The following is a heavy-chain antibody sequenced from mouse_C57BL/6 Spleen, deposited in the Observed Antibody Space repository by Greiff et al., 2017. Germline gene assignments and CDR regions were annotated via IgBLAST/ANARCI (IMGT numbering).Heavy chain of an antibody. Sequence: EVKLMESGPELVKPGASVKIPCKASGYTFTDYNMDWVKQSHGKSLEWIGDINPNNGGTIYNQKFKGKATLTVDKSSSTAYMELRSLTSEDTAVYYCARHYGSAFAYWGQGTLVTVSA. J-gene: IGHJ3*01. CDR1: GYTFTDYN. D-gene: IGHD1-1*01. V-gene: IGHV1-18*01. CDR2: INPNNGGT. CDR3: ARHYGSAFAY.